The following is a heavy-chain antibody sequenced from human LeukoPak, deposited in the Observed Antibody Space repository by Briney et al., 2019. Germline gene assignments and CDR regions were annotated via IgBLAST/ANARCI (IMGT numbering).Heavy chain of an antibody. D-gene: IGHD3-22*01. J-gene: IGHJ3*02. CDR1: GFTFSSNA. Sequence: GGSLRLSCAASGFTFSSNAMSWVRQAPGKGLEWVSAISGSGGSTYYADSVKGRFTISRDNSKNTLYLQMNSLRAEDTAVYYCAKSSTMIVVVPDAFDIWGQGTMVTVSS. CDR2: ISGSGGST. CDR3: AKSSTMIVVVPDAFDI. V-gene: IGHV3-23*01.